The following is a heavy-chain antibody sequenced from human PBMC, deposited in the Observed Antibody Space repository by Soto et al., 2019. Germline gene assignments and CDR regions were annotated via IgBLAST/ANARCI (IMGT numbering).Heavy chain of an antibody. Sequence: QVQLVQSGAEVKKPGASVKVSCKASGYTFTSYGISWVRQAPGQGLEWMGWISAYNGNTNYAQKLQGRVTMTTDTSTSTAYMELRSLGSDDTAVYYCARDVGLLGYCSGGSCYRNYGMDVWGEGTTVTVSS. J-gene: IGHJ6*04. D-gene: IGHD2-15*01. V-gene: IGHV1-18*01. CDR3: ARDVGLLGYCSGGSCYRNYGMDV. CDR1: GYTFTSYG. CDR2: ISAYNGNT.